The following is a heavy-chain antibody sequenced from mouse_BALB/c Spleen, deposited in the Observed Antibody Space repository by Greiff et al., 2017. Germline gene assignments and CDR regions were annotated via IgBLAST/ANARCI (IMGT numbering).Heavy chain of an antibody. J-gene: IGHJ4*01. D-gene: IGHD1-1*01. V-gene: IGHV5-17*02. CDR2: ISSGSSTI. CDR1: GFTFSSFG. CDR3: ARSYYGSLYAMDY. Sequence: DVKLVESGGGLVQPGGSRKLSCAASGFTFSSFGMHWVRQAPEKGLEWVAYISSGSSTIYYADTVKGRFTISRDNPKNTLFLQMTSLRSEDTAMYYCARSYYGSLYAMDYWGQGTSVTVSS.